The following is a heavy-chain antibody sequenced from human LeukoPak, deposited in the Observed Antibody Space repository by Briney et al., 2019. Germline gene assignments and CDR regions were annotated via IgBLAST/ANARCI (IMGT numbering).Heavy chain of an antibody. CDR2: IIPIFGTA. CDR3: ASTLAAAGPCHYYYYMDV. V-gene: IGHV1-69*05. J-gene: IGHJ6*03. D-gene: IGHD6-13*01. Sequence: SVKVPCKASGGTFSSYAISWVRQAPGQGLEWMGGIIPIFGTANYAQKFQGRVTITTDESTSTAYMELSSLRSEDTAVYYCASTLAAAGPCHYYYYMDVWGKGTTVTVSS. CDR1: GGTFSSYA.